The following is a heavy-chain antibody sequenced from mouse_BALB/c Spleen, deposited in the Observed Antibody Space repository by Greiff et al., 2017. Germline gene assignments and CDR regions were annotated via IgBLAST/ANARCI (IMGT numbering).Heavy chain of an antibody. CDR2: INPSSGYT. J-gene: IGHJ4*01. CDR1: GYTFTSYT. Sequence: QVQLKESGAELARPGASVKMSCKASGYTFTSYTMHWVKQRPGQGLEWFGYINPSSGYTNYNQKFKDKATLTADKSSSTAYMPLSSLTSEDSAVYDCARGAAELYYAMDYWGQGTSGTVSA. D-gene: IGHD1-3*01. V-gene: IGHV1-4*01. CDR3: ARGAAELYYAMDY.